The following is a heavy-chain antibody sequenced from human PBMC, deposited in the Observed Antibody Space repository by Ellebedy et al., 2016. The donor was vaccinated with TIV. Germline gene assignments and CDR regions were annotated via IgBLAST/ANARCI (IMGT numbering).Heavy chain of an antibody. D-gene: IGHD2-21*01. J-gene: IGHJ4*02. Sequence: GESLKISCAASGFTFGNYGMHWVRQAPGKGLEWVAVIYYDGNNEYYSDSVKGRFTVSRDNSKNSLFLHMNSLRVDDTAVYYCARGGEAQACDLWGPGALVTVSS. CDR1: GFTFGNYG. CDR2: IYYDGNNE. V-gene: IGHV3-33*01. CDR3: ARGGEAQACDL.